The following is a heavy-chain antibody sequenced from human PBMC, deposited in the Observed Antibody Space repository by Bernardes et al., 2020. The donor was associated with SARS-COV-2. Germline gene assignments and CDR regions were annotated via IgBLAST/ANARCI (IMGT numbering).Heavy chain of an antibody. CDR3: ARNDTPGGLDV. CDR1: IYTFTIYS. CDR2: ISAYNINI. D-gene: IGHD3-22*01. V-gene: IGHV1-18*01. J-gene: IGHJ6*02. Sequence: KVSFKPSIYTFTIYSISWVLQAPVPWLEWMGWISAYNINIKYAQNFQGRVTMTTDTSTSTAYMELRSLRSDDTAVYYCARNDTPGGLDVWGQGTTVTVSS.